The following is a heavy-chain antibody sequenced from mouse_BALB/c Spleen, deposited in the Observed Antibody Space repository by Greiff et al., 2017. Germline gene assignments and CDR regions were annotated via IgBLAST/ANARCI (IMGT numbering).Heavy chain of an antibody. CDR2: INPGSGGT. Sequence: QVQLQQSGAELVRPGTSVKVSCKASGYAFTNYLIEWVKQRPGQGLEWIGVINPGSGGTNYNEKFKSKATLTVDTSSSTAYMQLSSLASEDSALYYCAREDYGNYGGFAYWGQGTLVTVSA. D-gene: IGHD2-1*01. CDR1: GYAFTNYL. V-gene: IGHV1-54*01. J-gene: IGHJ3*01. CDR3: AREDYGNYGGFAY.